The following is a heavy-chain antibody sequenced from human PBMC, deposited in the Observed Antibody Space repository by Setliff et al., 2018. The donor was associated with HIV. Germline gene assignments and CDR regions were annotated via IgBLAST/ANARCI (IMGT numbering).Heavy chain of an antibody. CDR3: ARRGDFFYYAMDV. CDR2: IYQSGNT. Sequence: LSLTCAVSGYSISSGFYWSWMRQPPGKGLEWIGSIYQSGNTNYNPSLESRLTISVDTAKNQFSLKLSSVTAADTAVYYCARRGDFFYYAMDVWGQGTTVTV. J-gene: IGHJ6*02. V-gene: IGHV4-38-2*01. CDR1: GYSISSGFY.